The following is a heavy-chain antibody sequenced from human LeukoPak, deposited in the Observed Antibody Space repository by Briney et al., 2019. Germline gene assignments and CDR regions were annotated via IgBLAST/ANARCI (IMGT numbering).Heavy chain of an antibody. V-gene: IGHV3-30-3*01. Sequence: GGSLRLSCAASGFTFSSYAMHWVRQAPGKGLEWVAVISYDGSNKYYADSVKGRFTISRDNSKSTLYLQMNSLRAEDTAVYYCAKVGFEEYDYVWGSYRYLAYYFDYWGQGTLVTVSS. CDR1: GFTFSSYA. CDR2: ISYDGSNK. J-gene: IGHJ4*02. D-gene: IGHD3-16*02. CDR3: AKVGFEEYDYVWGSYRYLAYYFDY.